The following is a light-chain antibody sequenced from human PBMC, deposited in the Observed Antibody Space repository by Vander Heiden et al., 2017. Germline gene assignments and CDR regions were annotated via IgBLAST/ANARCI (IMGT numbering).Light chain of an antibody. CDR2: GAS. V-gene: IGKV3-20*01. CDR3: QQYGSSPRT. Sequence: EIVLTQSPGTLSLSPGERAPLSCRASQSVSNNYLAWYQQKSGQAPSLLIYGASSRATGIPDRFSGSGSGTDFTLTISRLEPEDFAVYYCQQYGSSPRTFGQGTKVETK. CDR1: QSVSNNY. J-gene: IGKJ1*01.